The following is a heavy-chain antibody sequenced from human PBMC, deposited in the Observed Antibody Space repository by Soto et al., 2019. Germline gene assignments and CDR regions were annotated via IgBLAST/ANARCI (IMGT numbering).Heavy chain of an antibody. CDR2: INVYNGNT. CDR3: ARGVGSGSYYNQYNWFDP. D-gene: IGHD3-10*01. Sequence: ASVKVSCKASGCTFTNYGISWVRQAPGQGLEWMGWINVYNGNTKYAQKVQGRVTMTTDTSTSTAYMELRSLRSDDTAVYYCARGVGSGSYYNQYNWFDPWGQGTLVTSPQ. CDR1: GCTFTNYG. V-gene: IGHV1-18*01. J-gene: IGHJ5*02.